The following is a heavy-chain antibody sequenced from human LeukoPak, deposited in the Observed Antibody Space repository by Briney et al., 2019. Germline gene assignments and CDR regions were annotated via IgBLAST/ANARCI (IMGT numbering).Heavy chain of an antibody. J-gene: IGHJ3*02. Sequence: GGSLRLSRAASGFTFSSYAMSWVRQAPGKGLEWVSTISYSGGRTDYADSVKGRFAISRDSSKNTLYLQMNGLRGDDTAIYYCAKDDGGSPPDAFDIWGQGTLVSVSS. CDR2: ISYSGGRT. D-gene: IGHD1-26*01. V-gene: IGHV3-23*01. CDR3: AKDDGGSPPDAFDI. CDR1: GFTFSSYA.